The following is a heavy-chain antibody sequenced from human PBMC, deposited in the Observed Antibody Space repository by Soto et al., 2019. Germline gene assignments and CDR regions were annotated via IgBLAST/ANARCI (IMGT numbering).Heavy chain of an antibody. CDR3: AEGVGTTDSFDY. CDR1: RFSFSNFA. Sequence: EVQLLESGGGLVQRGGSLRLSCAASRFSFSNFAMNWVRQAPGKGLEWVSGINNGGGSTYYADSVRGRFNISRDNYKNTLYVQRNSLRVEDTALYYCAEGVGTTDSFDYWGQGTLVTVSS. J-gene: IGHJ4*02. CDR2: INNGGGST. D-gene: IGHD1-26*01. V-gene: IGHV3-23*01.